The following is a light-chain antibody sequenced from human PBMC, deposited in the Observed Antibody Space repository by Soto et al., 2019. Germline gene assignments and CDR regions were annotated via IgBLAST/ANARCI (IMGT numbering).Light chain of an antibody. V-gene: IGKV2-30*01. CDR1: QSLVDSDGNTY. Sequence: DVVLTQSPLSLPVTLGQPASISCRSSQSLVDSDGNTYLNWFQQRPGQSPRHLIYKVSNRDSGVPDRFSGSGSGTDFTLKISRVEAEDVGVYYCMQGTYWPPWTFGQGTKVEIK. CDR3: MQGTYWPPWT. CDR2: KVS. J-gene: IGKJ1*01.